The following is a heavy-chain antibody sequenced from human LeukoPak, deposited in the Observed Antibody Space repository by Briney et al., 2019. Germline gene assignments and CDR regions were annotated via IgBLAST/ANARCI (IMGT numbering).Heavy chain of an antibody. D-gene: IGHD5-18*01. J-gene: IGHJ5*02. CDR1: GYTFTSYG. CDR3: AYPPPYSYGSEWNWFDP. CDR2: ISAYNGNT. Sequence: VASVKVSCKASGYTFTSYGISWVRQAPGQGLEWMGWISAYNGNTNYAQKLQGRVTMTTDTSTSTAYMELRSLRSDDTAVYYCAYPPPYSYGSEWNWFDPWGQGTLVTVSS. V-gene: IGHV1-18*01.